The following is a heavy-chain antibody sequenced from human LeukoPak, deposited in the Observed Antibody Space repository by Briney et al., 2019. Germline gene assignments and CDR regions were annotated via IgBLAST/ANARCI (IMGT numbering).Heavy chain of an antibody. CDR3: ARDRQSGSYYGYYYYYGMDV. CDR1: GCTFTSYG. Sequence: ASVKVSCKASGCTFTSYGISWVRQAPGQGLEWMGWISAYNGNTNYAQKLQGRVTMTTDTSTSTAYMELRSLRSDDTAVYYCARDRQSGSYYGYYYYYGMDVWGQGTTVTVSS. D-gene: IGHD1-26*01. V-gene: IGHV1-18*01. CDR2: ISAYNGNT. J-gene: IGHJ6*02.